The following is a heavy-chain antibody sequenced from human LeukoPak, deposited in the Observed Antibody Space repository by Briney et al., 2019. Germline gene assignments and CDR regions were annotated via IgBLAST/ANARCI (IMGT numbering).Heavy chain of an antibody. J-gene: IGHJ4*02. D-gene: IGHD2-21*02. CDR1: GFTFSSYW. CDR3: AREGPSARCGGDCYSAIY. V-gene: IGHV3-7*01. CDR2: IKQDGSEK. Sequence: GGSLRLSCAASGFTFSSYWMSWVRQAPGKGLEWVANIKQDGSEKYYVDSVKGRFPLSRDNDKNSLYLQINSLRVEDTAVYYCAREGPSARCGGDCYSAIYWGQGTLSPSPQ.